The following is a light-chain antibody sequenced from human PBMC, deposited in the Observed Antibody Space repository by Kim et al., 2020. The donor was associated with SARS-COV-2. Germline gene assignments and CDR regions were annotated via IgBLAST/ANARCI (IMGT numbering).Light chain of an antibody. J-gene: IGKJ5*01. V-gene: IGKV1-33*01. CDR3: QQNDDFPVT. CDR1: QVIKKF. CDR2: DVS. Sequence: DIQMTQSPSSLSASVGDGVTITCQATQVIKKFLNWYQQRPGKAPKLLIYDVSNLQTGVPSRFSGSGYGTEFTLTISSLQPEDFATYYCQQNDDFPVTCGQGTRLEIK.